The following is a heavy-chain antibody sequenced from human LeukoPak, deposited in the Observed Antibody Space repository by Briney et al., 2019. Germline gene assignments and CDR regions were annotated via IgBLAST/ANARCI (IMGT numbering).Heavy chain of an antibody. D-gene: IGHD3-22*01. V-gene: IGHV3-74*01. Sequence: GGSLRLSCAASGFTFSTYWMHWVRQAPGKGLVWVSRINSDGSSKDYADSVKGRFTISRDNAKNTLYLQMNSLRVEDTAVFYCAMGHYDSSGYAHFDHWGQGTTVTVSS. CDR2: INSDGSSK. CDR3: AMGHYDSSGYAHFDH. CDR1: GFTFSTYW. J-gene: IGHJ4*03.